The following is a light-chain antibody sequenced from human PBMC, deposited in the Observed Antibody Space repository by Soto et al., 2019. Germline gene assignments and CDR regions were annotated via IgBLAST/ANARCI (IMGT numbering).Light chain of an antibody. CDR1: QRVSSSY. J-gene: IGKJ4*01. Sequence: EIVLTQSPGTLSLSPGERAALSCRASQRVSSSYLAWYQQKPGQAPRLLIYGASSRATGNPDRFSGSGSGTDFTLTISRLEPEDFAVYYCQQYGSSPLTFGGGTTVEIK. CDR3: QQYGSSPLT. V-gene: IGKV3-20*01. CDR2: GAS.